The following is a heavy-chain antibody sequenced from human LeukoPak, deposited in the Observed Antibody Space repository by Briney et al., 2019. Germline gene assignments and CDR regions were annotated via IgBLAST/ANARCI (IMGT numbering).Heavy chain of an antibody. CDR1: GFTFRNYY. D-gene: IGHD1-1*01. V-gene: IGHV3-30-3*01. CDR3: ARDLSGHWTYDY. J-gene: IGHJ4*01. Sequence: GRSLRLSCAASGFTFRNYYMHWVRQAPDKGLEWVAVISLDGNNEYYADSVKGRFSLSRDNSMNTLYLQLNSLRTEDTAMYYCARDLSGHWTYDYWGQGTLVTVSS. CDR2: ISLDGNNE.